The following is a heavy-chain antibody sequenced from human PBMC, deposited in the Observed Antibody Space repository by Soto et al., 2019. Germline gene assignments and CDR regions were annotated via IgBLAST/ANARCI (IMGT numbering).Heavy chain of an antibody. CDR2: IYYSGST. J-gene: IGHJ4*02. CDR3: ARGSWPGFFNY. V-gene: IGHV4-59*01. D-gene: IGHD3-16*02. Sequence: QVQLQESGPGLVKPSETLSRTCTVSGDSISSYYWSWIRQPPGKGLERIGYIYYSGSTNYNPSLKSRVTISVDTSKNQLSLRLSAVTAADTAVYYCARGSWPGFFNYWGQGTLVTVSS. CDR1: GDSISSYY.